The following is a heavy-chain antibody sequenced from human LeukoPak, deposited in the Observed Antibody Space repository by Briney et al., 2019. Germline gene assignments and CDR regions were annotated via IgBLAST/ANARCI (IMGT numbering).Heavy chain of an antibody. CDR1: GGSISSDNYY. CDR3: ARVSPGGDSSGWYVPAGFLRIHAFDI. Sequence: PSETLSLTCTVSGGSISSDNYYWGWIRQPPGKGLEFIGSIYYSGSTYYNPSLKSRVTISVDTSKNQFSLKLSSVTAADTAVYYCARVSPGGDSSGWYVPAGFLRIHAFDIWGQGTMVTVSS. D-gene: IGHD6-19*01. V-gene: IGHV4-39*07. CDR2: IYYSGST. J-gene: IGHJ3*02.